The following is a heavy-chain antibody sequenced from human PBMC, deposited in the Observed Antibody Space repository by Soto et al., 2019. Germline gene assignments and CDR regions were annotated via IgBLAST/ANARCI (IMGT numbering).Heavy chain of an antibody. Sequence: EVQLVESGGGLVQPGGSLRLSCAASGFTFSSYWMSWVRQAPGKGLEWVANIKQDGSEKYYVDSVKGRFTISRDNAKNSLYLQMNSLRAEDTAVYYCARDLYSSSTGWFDPWGQGTLVTVSS. CDR1: GFTFSSYW. CDR3: ARDLYSSSTGWFDP. V-gene: IGHV3-7*05. CDR2: IKQDGSEK. J-gene: IGHJ5*02. D-gene: IGHD6-6*01.